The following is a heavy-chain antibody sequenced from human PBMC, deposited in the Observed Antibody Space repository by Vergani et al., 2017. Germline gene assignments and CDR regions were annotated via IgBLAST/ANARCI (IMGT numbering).Heavy chain of an antibody. D-gene: IGHD6-19*01. J-gene: IGHJ4*02. CDR2: ISGSGGST. Sequence: EVQLLESGGGLVQPGGSLRLSCAASGFTFSSYAMSWVRQAPGKGPEWVSAISGSGGSTYYEDSVKGRFTISRDNSKNTLYLHMNSLRAEDTAVYYCAKVGSIGGKNYWGQGTLVTVSS. CDR3: AKVGSIGGKNY. V-gene: IGHV3-23*01. CDR1: GFTFSSYA.